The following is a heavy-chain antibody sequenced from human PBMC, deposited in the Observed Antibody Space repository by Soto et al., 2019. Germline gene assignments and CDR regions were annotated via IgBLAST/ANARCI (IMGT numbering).Heavy chain of an antibody. D-gene: IGHD3-10*01. Sequence: SETLSLTCPVSGGSISSSSYYWGWIRQPPGKGLEWIGSIYYSGSIYYNPSLKSRVTISVDTSKNQFSLKLSSVTAADTAVYYCARPSGYGSGSSNWFDPWGQGTLVTVSS. V-gene: IGHV4-39*01. CDR1: GGSISSSSYY. J-gene: IGHJ5*02. CDR2: IYYSGSI. CDR3: ARPSGYGSGSSNWFDP.